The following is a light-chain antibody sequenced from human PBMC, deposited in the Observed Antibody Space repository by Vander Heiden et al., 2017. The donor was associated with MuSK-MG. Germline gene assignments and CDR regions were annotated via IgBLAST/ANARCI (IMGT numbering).Light chain of an antibody. CDR2: AAS. CDR3: QQTDRPPLT. J-gene: IGKJ3*01. V-gene: IGKV1-39*01. CDR1: QSINIY. Sequence: DIQMTQSPSSLSASVGDRVTITCRASQSINIYLNWYQQKPGNAPKLLIYAASTLETGVPSRFSGSGSGTEFTLTISRLQPEDFATYYCQQTDRPPLTFGHGTRVDIK.